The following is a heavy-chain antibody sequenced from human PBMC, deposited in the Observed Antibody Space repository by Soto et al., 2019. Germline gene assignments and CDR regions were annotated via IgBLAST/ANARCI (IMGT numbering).Heavy chain of an antibody. CDR1: GFTFSSYA. J-gene: IGHJ4*02. CDR3: AKGWMGASPHDY. V-gene: IGHV3-23*01. D-gene: IGHD1-26*01. Sequence: EVQLLESGGGLGQPGGSLRLSCATSGFTFSSYAMNWVPQAPGKGLEWVSAISGSGGSTYYADSVKGRFTISRDNSKNTLYLQMNSLRAEDTAVYYCAKGWMGASPHDYWGQGTLVTVSS. CDR2: ISGSGGST.